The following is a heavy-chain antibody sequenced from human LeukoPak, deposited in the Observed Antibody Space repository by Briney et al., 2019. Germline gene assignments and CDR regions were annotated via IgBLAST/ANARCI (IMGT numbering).Heavy chain of an antibody. CDR3: AKDRRRWLQLHLLDY. CDR2: ISPSGDIT. D-gene: IGHD5-24*01. Sequence: PGGSLRLSCAASGFTFSNHGMNWVRQAPGKGLEWVSGISPSGDITYYADSVKGRFTISRDNSKNTLYLQMNSLRAEDTAVYYCAKDRRRWLQLHLLDYWGQGTLVTVSS. CDR1: GFTFSNHG. J-gene: IGHJ4*02. V-gene: IGHV3-23*01.